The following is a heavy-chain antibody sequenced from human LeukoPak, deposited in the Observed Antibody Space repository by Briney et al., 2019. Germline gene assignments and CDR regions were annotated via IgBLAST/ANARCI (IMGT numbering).Heavy chain of an antibody. Sequence: SETLSLTCTVSGYSISSGYYWGWIRQPPGKGLEWIGSIYHTRSTYYNLSLKSRVTISVDTSKNQFSLKLSSVTAADTAVYYCARLHGYSYGYIAYWGQGTLVTVSS. CDR2: IYHTRST. CDR3: ARLHGYSYGYIAY. D-gene: IGHD5-18*01. V-gene: IGHV4-38-2*02. CDR1: GYSISSGYY. J-gene: IGHJ4*02.